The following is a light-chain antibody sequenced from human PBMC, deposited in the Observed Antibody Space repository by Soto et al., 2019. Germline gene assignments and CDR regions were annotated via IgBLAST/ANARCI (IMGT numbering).Light chain of an antibody. J-gene: IGLJ2*01. CDR1: SSNIGSNT. Sequence: QSVLTQPPSASGTPGQRVTISCSGSSSNIGSNTVNWYQQLPGTAPKLLIYSNNQRPSGVPDRFSGSKSGTLASLAISGLHSEDEADYYCAAWDDSLNGVVFGGGTKVTVL. V-gene: IGLV1-44*01. CDR3: AAWDDSLNGVV. CDR2: SNN.